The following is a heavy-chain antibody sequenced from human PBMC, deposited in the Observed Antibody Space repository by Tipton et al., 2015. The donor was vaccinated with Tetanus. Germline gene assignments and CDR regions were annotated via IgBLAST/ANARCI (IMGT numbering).Heavy chain of an antibody. V-gene: IGHV4-31*03. D-gene: IGHD1-1*01. Sequence: TLSLTCIVSGGSISSGGYYWSWIRQHPGKGLEWIGYIYDSGSTYYNPSLKGRVSISIDTSKNQFSLKLSSMTAADTAVYYCARERYIHYGMDVWGQGATVTGSS. CDR2: IYDSGST. CDR1: GGSISSGGYY. CDR3: ARERYIHYGMDV. J-gene: IGHJ6*02.